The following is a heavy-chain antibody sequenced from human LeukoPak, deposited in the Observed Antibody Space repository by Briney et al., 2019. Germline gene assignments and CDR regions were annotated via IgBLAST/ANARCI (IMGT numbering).Heavy chain of an antibody. CDR3: ARGRGVSSDWYFDF. CDR2: IGTARDT. V-gene: IGHV3-13*01. D-gene: IGHD6-19*01. J-gene: IGHJ4*02. CDR1: GFTFSTYD. Sequence: PGGSLRLSCAASGFTFSTYDMHWVRQATGKGLEWVSAIGTARDTYYPGSVKGRFTISRENAKSSLYLQMSSLRAGDTAVYYCARGRGVSSDWYFDFWGQGTLVTVSS.